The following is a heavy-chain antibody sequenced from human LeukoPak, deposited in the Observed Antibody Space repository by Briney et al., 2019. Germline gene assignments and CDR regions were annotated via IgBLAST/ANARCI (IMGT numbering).Heavy chain of an antibody. Sequence: GGSLRLSCADSGFTVNNKYMTWVRQAPGRGLEWVSLIYNDGRTYYADSVKGRCTISRDNLKNVLYLQMNSLKVEDTALYYCARRFYYMDVWGKGTTVTVSS. V-gene: IGHV3-53*01. CDR3: ARRFYYMDV. CDR2: IYNDGRT. D-gene: IGHD3-3*01. CDR1: GFTVNNKY. J-gene: IGHJ6*03.